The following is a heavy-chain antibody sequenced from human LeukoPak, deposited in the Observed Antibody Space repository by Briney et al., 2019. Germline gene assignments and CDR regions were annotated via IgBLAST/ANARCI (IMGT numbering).Heavy chain of an antibody. D-gene: IGHD4-11*01. J-gene: IGHJ4*02. V-gene: IGHV4-34*01. CDR1: GESLSGHY. CDR2: ISHRGIT. CDR3: ARGRNANPS. Sequence: KPPETLSLTCAVYGESLSGHYWTWIRQPPGKGLEWIGEISHRGITIYNPSLKSRVTISVDTSKNQFSLKLSSVTAADTAVYYCARGRNANPSWGQGTLVTVSS.